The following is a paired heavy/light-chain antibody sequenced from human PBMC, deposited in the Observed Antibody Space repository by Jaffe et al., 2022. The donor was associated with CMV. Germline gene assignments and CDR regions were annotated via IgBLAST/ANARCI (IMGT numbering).Heavy chain of an antibody. V-gene: IGHV1-18*01. J-gene: IGHJ4*02. CDR1: GYTFTSYG. Sequence: QVQLVQSGAEVKKPGASVKVSCKASGYTFTSYGISWVRQAPGQGLEWMGWISAYNGNTNYAQKLQGRVTMTTDTSTSTAYMELRSLRSDDTAVYYCARVADSLGGVYYDSSGYTTYYFDYWGQGTLVTVSS. CDR2: ISAYNGNT. D-gene: IGHD3-22*01. CDR3: ARVADSLGGVYYDSSGYTTYYFDY.
Light chain of an antibody. CDR1: QSISSY. Sequence: DIQMTQSPSSLSASVGDRVTITCRASQSISSYLNWYQQKPGKAPKLLIYAASSLQSGVPSRFSGSGSGTDFTLTISSLQPEDFATYYCQQSYSTSLFTFGPGTKVDIK. J-gene: IGKJ3*01. V-gene: IGKV1-39*01. CDR2: AAS. CDR3: QQSYSTSLFT.